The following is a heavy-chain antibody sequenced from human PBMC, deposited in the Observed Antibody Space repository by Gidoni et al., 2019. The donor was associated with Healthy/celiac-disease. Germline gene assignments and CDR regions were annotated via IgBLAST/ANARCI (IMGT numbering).Heavy chain of an antibody. V-gene: IGHV3-7*01. Sequence: EVQLVESGGGLVQPGGALRISCAASGFTFSSYWMSWVRQAPGKGLEWVANIKQDGSEKYYVDSVKGRFTISRDNAKNSLYLQMNSLRAEDTAVYYCARDGTYYDFWSGYYDLFDYWGQGTLVTVSS. CDR2: IKQDGSEK. CDR3: ARDGTYYDFWSGYYDLFDY. J-gene: IGHJ4*02. CDR1: GFTFSSYW. D-gene: IGHD3-3*01.